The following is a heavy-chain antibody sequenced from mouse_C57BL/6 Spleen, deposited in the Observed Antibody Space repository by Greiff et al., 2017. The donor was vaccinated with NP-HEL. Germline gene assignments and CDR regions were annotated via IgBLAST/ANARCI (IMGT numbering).Heavy chain of an antibody. Sequence: QVQLKQPGAELVKPGASVKMSCKASGYTFTSYWITWVKQRPGQGLEWIGDIYPGRGSTNYNEKFKSKATLTVDTSSSTAYMQLSSLTSEDSAVYYCARGSNYYFDYWGQGTTLTVSS. CDR3: ARGSNYYFDY. CDR1: GYTFTSYW. D-gene: IGHD2-5*01. J-gene: IGHJ2*01. V-gene: IGHV1-55*01. CDR2: IYPGRGST.